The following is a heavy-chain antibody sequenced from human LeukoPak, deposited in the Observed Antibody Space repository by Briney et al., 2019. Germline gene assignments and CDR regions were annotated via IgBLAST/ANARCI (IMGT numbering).Heavy chain of an antibody. D-gene: IGHD3-10*02. CDR1: GFTFSSFW. Sequence: GGSLRLSCAASGFTFSSFWMSWVRQAPGKGPEWVANIKEDGSVKNYVDSVKGRFTISRDNAKNSLSLQMNSLRAEDTALYYCARDLHYYVAMDVWGQGTTVTVSS. CDR2: IKEDGSVK. V-gene: IGHV3-7*05. CDR3: ARDLHYYVAMDV. J-gene: IGHJ6*02.